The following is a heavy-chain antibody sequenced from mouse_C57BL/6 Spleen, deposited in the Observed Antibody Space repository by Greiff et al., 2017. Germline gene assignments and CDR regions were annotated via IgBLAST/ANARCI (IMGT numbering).Heavy chain of an antibody. J-gene: IGHJ3*01. Sequence: VQLVESGAELVRPGASVTLSCKASGYTFTDYEMHWVKQTPVHGLEWIGAIDPETGGTAYNQKFKGKAILTADKSSSTAYMELRSLTSEDSAVYYCTRSPWFAYWGQGTLVTVSA. V-gene: IGHV1-15*01. CDR1: GYTFTDYE. CDR3: TRSPWFAY. D-gene: IGHD1-1*01. CDR2: IDPETGGT.